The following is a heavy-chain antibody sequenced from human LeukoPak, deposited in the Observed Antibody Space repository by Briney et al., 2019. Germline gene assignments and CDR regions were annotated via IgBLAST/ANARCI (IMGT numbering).Heavy chain of an antibody. CDR2: ISGSGGST. V-gene: IGHV3-23*01. J-gene: IGHJ6*02. D-gene: IGHD2-15*01. Sequence: GGSLRLSCAASGFTFSSYAMSWVRQAPGKGLEWVSAISGSGGSTYYADSVKGRFTISRDNSKNTLYLQMNSLRAEDTAVYYCAKVRWVAGPRGYYYYYGMDVWGQGTTVTVSS. CDR1: GFTFSSYA. CDR3: AKVRWVAGPRGYYYYYGMDV.